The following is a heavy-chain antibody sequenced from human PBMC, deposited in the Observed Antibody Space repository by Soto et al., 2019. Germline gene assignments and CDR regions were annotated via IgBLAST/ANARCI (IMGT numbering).Heavy chain of an antibody. V-gene: IGHV3-7*05. CDR3: ARGGGIGTVDY. D-gene: IGHD2-8*02. CDR1: GFTFRTYW. CDR2: INEDGSET. J-gene: IGHJ4*02. Sequence: EGHLVESGGALAQPGGSLRLSCAASGFTFRTYWMSWVRQAPGKGLEWVANINEDGSETYYVDSVKGRFTMSRDNAKNSLVLQMNSLRAEDTALYYCARGGGIGTVDYWGQGTLVTVSS.